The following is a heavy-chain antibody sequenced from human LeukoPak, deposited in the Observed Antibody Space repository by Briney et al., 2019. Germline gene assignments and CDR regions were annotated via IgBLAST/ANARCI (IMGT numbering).Heavy chain of an antibody. D-gene: IGHD3-10*01. V-gene: IGHV4-59*01. CDR3: ARDQITMVRGAYYYMDV. CDR2: IYYSGST. Sequence: SETLSLTCTVSGGSISSYYWSWIRQPPGKGLEWIGYIYYSGSTNYNPYIKSRVTISVDTSKNQFSLKLSSVTAADTAVYYCARDQITMVRGAYYYMDVWGKGTTVTVSS. J-gene: IGHJ6*03. CDR1: GGSISSYY.